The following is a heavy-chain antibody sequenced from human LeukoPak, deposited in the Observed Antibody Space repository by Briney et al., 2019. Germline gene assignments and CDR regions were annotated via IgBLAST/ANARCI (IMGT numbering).Heavy chain of an antibody. V-gene: IGHV1-46*01. CDR1: GYTFTGYY. J-gene: IGHJ4*02. CDR2: INPSGGTT. D-gene: IGHD3-9*01. CDR3: ASGASTAYYDILTGYYFDY. Sequence: ASVKVSCKASGYTFTGYYMHWVRQAPGQGLEWMGKINPSGGTTNYAQKFQGRVTMTRDTSTSTVYMELSSLRSEDTAVYYCASGASTAYYDILTGYYFDYWGQGTLVTVSS.